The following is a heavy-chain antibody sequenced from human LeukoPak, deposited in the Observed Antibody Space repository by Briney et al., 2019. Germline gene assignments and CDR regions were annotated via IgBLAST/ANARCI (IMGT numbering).Heavy chain of an antibody. CDR2: INPNSGGT. CDR3: ARSSGWKYNIDY. D-gene: IGHD6-25*01. CDR1: GYTFNGYY. Sequence: GASVKVSCKASGYTFNGYYKHWVRQPPGQGLEWMGWINPNSGGTNYAQKFQGRVTMTRDTSISTAYMELSRLRSDDTAMYYCARSSGWKYNIDYWGQGTLVTVSS. J-gene: IGHJ4*02. V-gene: IGHV1-2*02.